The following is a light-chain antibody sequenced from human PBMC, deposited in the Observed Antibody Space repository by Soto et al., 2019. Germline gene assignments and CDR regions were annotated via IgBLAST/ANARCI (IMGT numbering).Light chain of an antibody. J-gene: IGKJ4*01. CDR2: GAS. CDR1: QSITTN. V-gene: IGKV3-15*01. CDR3: QQYNNWPLT. Sequence: EMVMTQSPATLSVSPGERATLSCRASQSITTNLAWYQQKPGQAPGLLIYGASTRATDIPARFSGSGSGTEFTLTISSLQSEDFAVYYRQQYNNWPLTFGGGTKVEIK.